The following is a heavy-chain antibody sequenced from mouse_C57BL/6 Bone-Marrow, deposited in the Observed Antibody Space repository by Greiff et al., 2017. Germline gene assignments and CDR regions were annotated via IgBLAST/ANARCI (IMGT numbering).Heavy chain of an antibody. V-gene: IGHV1-50*01. CDR2: IDPSDSYT. CDR3: ARGITTVVGDYAIDY. CDR1: GYTFTSYW. D-gene: IGHD1-1*01. J-gene: IGHJ4*01. Sequence: QVQLKQPGAELVKPGASVKLSCKASGYTFTSYWMQWVKQRPGQGLEWIGEIDPSDSYTNYNQKFKGKATLTVDTSSSTAYMQLSSLTSEDSAVYYCARGITTVVGDYAIDYWGQGTSVTVSS.